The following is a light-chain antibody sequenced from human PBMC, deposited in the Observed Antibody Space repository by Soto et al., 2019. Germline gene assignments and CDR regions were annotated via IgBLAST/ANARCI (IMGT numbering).Light chain of an antibody. CDR3: CSYAGSTTDVV. J-gene: IGLJ2*01. CDR1: SSDVGSYNL. CDR2: EGS. V-gene: IGLV2-23*01. Sequence: QSALTQPASVSGSPGQSITNSCTGTSSDVGSYNLVSWYQQHPGKAPKVMIYEGSKRPSGVSNRFSGSKSGNTASLTISGLQAEDEADYYCCSYAGSTTDVVFGGGTKLTVL.